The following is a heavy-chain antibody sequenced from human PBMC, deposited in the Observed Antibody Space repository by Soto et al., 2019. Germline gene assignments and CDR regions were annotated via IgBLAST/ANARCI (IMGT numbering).Heavy chain of an antibody. CDR2: ISYDGSNK. CDR3: AKDRRDSIHMIDY. CDR1: GFTFSSYG. J-gene: IGHJ4*02. V-gene: IGHV3-30*18. D-gene: IGHD3-3*02. Sequence: PGGSLRLSCAASGFTFSSYGMHWVRQAPGKGLEWVAFISYDGSNKYYADSVKGRFTISRDNSKNTLYLQMNSLRAEDTAVYYCAKDRRDSIHMIDYWGQGTLVTVSS.